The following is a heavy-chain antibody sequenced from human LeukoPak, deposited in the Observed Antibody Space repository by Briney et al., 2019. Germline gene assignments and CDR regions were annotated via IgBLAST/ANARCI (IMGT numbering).Heavy chain of an antibody. CDR3: TSFGGDFWSGYPYYFDY. J-gene: IGHJ4*02. CDR1: GFTLSKYW. Sequence: GGSLRLSCAASGFTLSKYWMTWVRQAPGKGLEWVGRIKSKTDGGTTDYAAPVKGRFTISRDDSKNTLYPQMNSLKTEDTAVYYCTSFGGDFWSGYPYYFDYWGQGTLVTVSS. D-gene: IGHD3-3*01. V-gene: IGHV3-15*01. CDR2: IKSKTDGGTT.